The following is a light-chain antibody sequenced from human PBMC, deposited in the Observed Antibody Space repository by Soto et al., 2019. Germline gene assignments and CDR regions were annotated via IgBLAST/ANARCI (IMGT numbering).Light chain of an antibody. CDR1: QSVLYSSNNKNY. CDR3: QHFYSPPYT. Sequence: DIVMTQSPDSLAVSLGERAIINCKSSQSVLYSSNNKNYLAWYQQKPGQPPKLLIYWASTRESGVPDRFSGSGSGTDFTLTISSLQAEDVAVYYCQHFYSPPYTFGQGTKLEIK. V-gene: IGKV4-1*01. CDR2: WAS. J-gene: IGKJ2*01.